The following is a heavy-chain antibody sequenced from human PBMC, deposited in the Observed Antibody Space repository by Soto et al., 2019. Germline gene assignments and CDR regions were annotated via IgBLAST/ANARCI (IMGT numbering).Heavy chain of an antibody. D-gene: IGHD3-22*01. CDR1: GFTFSNAL. CDR3: TTSLGVVGVGYYYYYYYGMDV. Sequence: SLRLSCAASGFTFSNALMIWVRQAPGKGLEWVGRIKSKTDGGTTDYAAPVKGRFTISRDYSKNTLYLQMNSLKTEDTAVYYCTTSLGVVGVGYYYYYYYGMDVWGQGTTVTVSS. V-gene: IGHV3-15*01. J-gene: IGHJ6*02. CDR2: IKSKTDGGTT.